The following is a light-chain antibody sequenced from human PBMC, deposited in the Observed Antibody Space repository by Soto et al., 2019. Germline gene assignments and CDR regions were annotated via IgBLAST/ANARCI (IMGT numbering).Light chain of an antibody. CDR3: QQYNNWPFS. J-gene: IGKJ5*01. CDR1: QGISSY. Sequence: AILMTQSPSSLSASTGDRVTITCRASQGISSYLAWYQQKPGKAPKLLIYAASTLQSGVPSRFSGSGSGTDFTLTISCLQSEDFATYYCQQYNNWPFSFGPGTRLEI. CDR2: AAS. V-gene: IGKV1-8*01.